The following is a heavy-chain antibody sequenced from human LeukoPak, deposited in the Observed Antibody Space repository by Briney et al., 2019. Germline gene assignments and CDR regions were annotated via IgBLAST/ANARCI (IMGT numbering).Heavy chain of an antibody. CDR1: GFTFSSYW. CDR2: INQDGSVK. CDR3: ATSTNYAFNS. V-gene: IGHV3-7*03. J-gene: IGHJ4*02. D-gene: IGHD1-7*01. Sequence: GESLRLFCAASGFTFSSYWMTWVRQSPGKGLEWVANINQDGSVKQYADSMRGQFTISRDNAKNSLYLQMNNLRAEDTAVYYCATSTNYAFNSWGQGTLVTVSS.